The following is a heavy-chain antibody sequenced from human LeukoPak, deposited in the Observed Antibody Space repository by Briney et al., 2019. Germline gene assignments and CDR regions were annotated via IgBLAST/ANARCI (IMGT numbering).Heavy chain of an antibody. D-gene: IGHD3-3*01. V-gene: IGHV1-2*02. CDR2: INPNSGGT. CDR3: ARDLPLTIFGPDY. J-gene: IGHJ4*02. CDR1: GYTFTSYD. Sequence: ASVKVSCKASGYTFTSYDISWVRQAPGQGLEWMGWINPNSGGTNYAQKFQGRVTMTRDTSISTAYMELSRLRSDDTAVYYCARDLPLTIFGPDYWGQGTLVTVSS.